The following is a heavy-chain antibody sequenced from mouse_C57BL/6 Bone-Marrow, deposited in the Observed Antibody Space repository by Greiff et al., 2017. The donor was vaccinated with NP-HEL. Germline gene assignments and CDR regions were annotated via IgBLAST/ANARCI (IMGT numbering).Heavy chain of an antibody. J-gene: IGHJ3*01. CDR3: ARRDGSSVFAY. CDR2: ISSGGSYT. V-gene: IGHV5-6*01. Sequence: EVQLKESGGDLVKPGGSLKLSCAASGFTFSSYGMSWVRQTPDKRLEWVATISSGGSYTYYPDSVKGRFTISRDNAKNTLYLQMSSLKSEDTAMYYCARRDGSSVFAYWGQGTLVTVSA. CDR1: GFTFSSYG. D-gene: IGHD1-1*01.